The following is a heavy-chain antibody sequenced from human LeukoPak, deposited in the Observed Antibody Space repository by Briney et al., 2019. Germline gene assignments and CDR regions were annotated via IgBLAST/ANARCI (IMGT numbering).Heavy chain of an antibody. CDR3: ARGGRGHDFSPNYYYGMDV. CDR2: ISRRSSYI. J-gene: IGHJ6*02. D-gene: IGHD5-12*01. Sequence: KPGGSLRLSCVASGFTFSTYSMNWVRQAPGKGLEWVSSISRRSSYIYYADSVKGRFTISRDNSKNTLYLQMGSLRAEDTAVYYCARGGRGHDFSPNYYYGMDVWGQGTTVTVSS. V-gene: IGHV3-21*01. CDR1: GFTFSTYS.